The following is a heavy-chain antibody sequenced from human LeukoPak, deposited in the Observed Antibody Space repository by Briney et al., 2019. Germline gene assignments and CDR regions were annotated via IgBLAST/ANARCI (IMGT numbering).Heavy chain of an antibody. V-gene: IGHV3-7*03. CDR1: GFAFSSYW. CDR3: ARRYFDY. Sequence: GGSLRLSCAASGFAFSSYWMQWVRQAPGKGLEWVANIKQDGSEKYYADSVKGRFIISRDNAKNALYLQMSSLRAEDTAIYYCARRYFDYWGQGTLVTVSS. J-gene: IGHJ4*02. CDR2: IKQDGSEK.